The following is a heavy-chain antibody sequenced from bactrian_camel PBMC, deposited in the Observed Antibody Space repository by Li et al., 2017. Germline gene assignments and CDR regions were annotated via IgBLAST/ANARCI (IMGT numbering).Heavy chain of an antibody. V-gene: IGHV3S40*01. Sequence: DVQLVESGGGLVQPGGSLRLSCAASGFTFSSYYMSWVRQAPGKGLEWVSGINSAARSTYYADSVKGRFTITRDNARNTLWLHMNSLKNEDTAVYYCATGFLDHHFYWGQGTQVTVS. CDR2: INSAARST. J-gene: IGHJ4*01. CDR3: ATGFLDHHFY. CDR1: GFTFSSYY.